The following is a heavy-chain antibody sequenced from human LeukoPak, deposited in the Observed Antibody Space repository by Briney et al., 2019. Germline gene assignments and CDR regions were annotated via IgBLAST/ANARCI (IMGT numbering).Heavy chain of an antibody. Sequence: GASVKVSCKASGYTFTSYYMHWVRQAPGQGLEWMGIINPSGGSTSYAQKFQGRVTMTRDMSTSTVYMELSSLRSEDTAVYYCARVKRSGYSYGGGYFDYWGQGTLVTVSS. CDR2: INPSGGST. D-gene: IGHD5-18*01. CDR1: GYTFTSYY. CDR3: ARVKRSGYSYGGGYFDY. V-gene: IGHV1-46*01. J-gene: IGHJ4*02.